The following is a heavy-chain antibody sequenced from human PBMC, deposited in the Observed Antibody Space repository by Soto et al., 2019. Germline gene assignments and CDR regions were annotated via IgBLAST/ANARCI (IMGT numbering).Heavy chain of an antibody. CDR3: ARWGVNDQSDAFDI. Sequence: SETLSLTCTVSGGSISSYYWSWIRQPPGKGLEWIGYIYYSGSTNYNPSLKSRVTISVDTSKNQFSLKLSSVTAADTAVYYCARWGVNDQSDAFDIWGQGTMVTVSS. CDR2: IYYSGST. CDR1: GGSISSYY. J-gene: IGHJ3*02. V-gene: IGHV4-59*01. D-gene: IGHD1-26*01.